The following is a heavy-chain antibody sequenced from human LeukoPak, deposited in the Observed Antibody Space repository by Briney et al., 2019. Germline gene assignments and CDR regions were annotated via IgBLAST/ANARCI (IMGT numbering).Heavy chain of an antibody. CDR3: AKDISGGDCPDY. CDR1: GFTFSSYA. CDR2: ISGSGGST. D-gene: IGHD2-21*02. J-gene: IGHJ4*02. V-gene: IGHV3-23*01. Sequence: PGGSLRLSCAASGFTFSSYAMGWVRQAPGKGLEWVSGISGSGGSTYYADSVKGRFIISRDNSKNTLYLQMNSLRADDTAVYYCAKDISGGDCPDYWGQGTLVTVSS.